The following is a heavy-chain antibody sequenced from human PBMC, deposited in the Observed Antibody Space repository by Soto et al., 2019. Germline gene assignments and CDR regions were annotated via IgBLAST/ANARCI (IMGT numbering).Heavy chain of an antibody. CDR3: AKEXTPRYYDSSAYPGPYDN. D-gene: IGHD3-22*01. Sequence: GALRLSCAASGFTFSNYAMHWVRQAPGKGLEWVTIISYDGGNKYYVDSVKGRFTISRDNSKNTLYLEMNSLRVEDTAVFYCAKEXTPRYYDSSAYPGPYDNWGQGTLVTVSS. CDR2: ISYDGGNK. V-gene: IGHV3-30*18. CDR1: GFTFSNYA. J-gene: IGHJ4*02.